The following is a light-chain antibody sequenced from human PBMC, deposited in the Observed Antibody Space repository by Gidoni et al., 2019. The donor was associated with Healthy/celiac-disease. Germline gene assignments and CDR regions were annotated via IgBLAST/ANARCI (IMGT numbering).Light chain of an antibody. CDR3: SSYAGSNNWV. Sequence: QSALTQPPSASGSPGQPVTISCTGTSSDVGGYNYVSWYQQHPGKAPKLMIYEVSKRPPGVPARFSGSKSGNTASLTVSGLQAEDEADYYCSSYAGSNNWVFGGGTKLTV. CDR2: EVS. J-gene: IGLJ2*01. V-gene: IGLV2-8*01. CDR1: SSDVGGYNY.